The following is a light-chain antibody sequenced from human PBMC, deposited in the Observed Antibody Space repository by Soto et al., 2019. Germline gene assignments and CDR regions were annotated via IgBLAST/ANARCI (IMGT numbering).Light chain of an antibody. Sequence: EIVLTQSPGTLSLSPGERATLSRRASQSISSSYFAWYQQKPGQAPRLLIYGASSRATGIPDRFSGSGSGTDLTLTISRLEPEDFAVYDCQQYGSSPPRFTFGPGTKVDLK. CDR1: QSISSSY. V-gene: IGKV3-20*01. J-gene: IGKJ3*01. CDR3: QQYGSSPPRFT. CDR2: GAS.